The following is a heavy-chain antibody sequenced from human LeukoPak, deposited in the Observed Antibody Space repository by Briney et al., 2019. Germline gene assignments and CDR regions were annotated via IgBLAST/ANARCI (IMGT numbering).Heavy chain of an antibody. J-gene: IGHJ2*01. CDR3: AKAITVFWYFDL. D-gene: IGHD3-10*01. Sequence: GGSLRLSCVASGLTFPNAWMNWVRQAPGKGLEWVSVIYSGGSTYYADSVKGRFTISRDNSKNTLYLQMNSLRAEDTAVYYCAKAITVFWYFDLWGRGTLVTVSS. CDR1: GLTFPNAW. CDR2: IYSGGST. V-gene: IGHV3-53*01.